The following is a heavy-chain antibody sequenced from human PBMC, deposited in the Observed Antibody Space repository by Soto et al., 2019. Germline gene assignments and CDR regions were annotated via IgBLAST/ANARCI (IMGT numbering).Heavy chain of an antibody. CDR3: ARESIAAAGSYYGMDV. CDR2: ISSSSSYI. V-gene: IGHV3-21*01. CDR1: GFTFSSYS. J-gene: IGHJ6*02. D-gene: IGHD6-13*01. Sequence: GGSLRLSCAASGFTFSSYSMNWVRQAPGKGLEWVSSISSSSSYIYYADSVKGRFTISRGNAKNSLYLQMNSLRAEDTAVYYCARESIAAAGSYYGMDVWGQGTTVTVSS.